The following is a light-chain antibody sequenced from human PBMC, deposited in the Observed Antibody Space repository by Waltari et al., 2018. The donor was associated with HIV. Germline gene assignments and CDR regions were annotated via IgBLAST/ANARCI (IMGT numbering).Light chain of an antibody. V-gene: IGLV3-25*03. J-gene: IGLJ3*02. CDR1: ALAQQF. Sequence: SFDLRQAPALSVSPGQTARITCSGAALAQQFCYWYQQKPGQAPVLVIYNDNERPSGIPQRFSGSSSGTTATLTISGVQAEDEADYYCQSADSSVTYEVVFGGGTKLTVL. CDR3: QSADSSVTYEVV. CDR2: NDN.